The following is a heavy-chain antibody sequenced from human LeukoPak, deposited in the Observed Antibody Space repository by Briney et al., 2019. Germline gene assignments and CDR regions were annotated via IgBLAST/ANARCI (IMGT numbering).Heavy chain of an antibody. CDR2: INHSGST. J-gene: IGHJ4*02. V-gene: IGHV4-34*01. CDR1: GGSFSGYY. CDR3: ARVWGYVDY. Sequence: SETQSLTCAVYGGSFSGYYWSWIRQPPGKGLEWIGEINHSGSTNYNPSLKSRVTISVDTSKNQFSLKLSSVTAADTAVYYCARVWGYVDYWGQGTLVTVSS. D-gene: IGHD7-27*01.